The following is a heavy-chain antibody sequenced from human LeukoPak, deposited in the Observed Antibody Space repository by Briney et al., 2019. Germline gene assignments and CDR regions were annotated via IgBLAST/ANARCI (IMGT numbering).Heavy chain of an antibody. V-gene: IGHV4-4*07. J-gene: IGHJ4*02. Sequence: PSETLSLTCTVSGGSIIGYYWSWIRQPAGMGLEWIGRIHGTGGTDYNPSLKSRVTMSVDTSKNQFSLKLTSVTAADTAVYYCAKDGSSWPFFDSWGQGTLVTVSS. D-gene: IGHD6-13*01. CDR1: GGSIIGYY. CDR3: AKDGSSWPFFDS. CDR2: IHGTGGT.